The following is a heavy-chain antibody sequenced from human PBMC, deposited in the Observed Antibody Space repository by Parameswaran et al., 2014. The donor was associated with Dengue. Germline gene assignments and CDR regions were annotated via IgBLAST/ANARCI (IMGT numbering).Heavy chain of an antibody. Sequence: VRQAPGKGLEWVSIIYSGGDTYYRDSVKGRFTISRDNSKNTLYLQMNSLRAEDTAVYYCVRDILVRGVWYYFDYWGQGTLVTVSS. V-gene: IGHV3-53*05. J-gene: IGHJ4*02. D-gene: IGHD3-10*01. CDR3: VRDILVRGVWYYFDY. CDR2: IYSGGDT.